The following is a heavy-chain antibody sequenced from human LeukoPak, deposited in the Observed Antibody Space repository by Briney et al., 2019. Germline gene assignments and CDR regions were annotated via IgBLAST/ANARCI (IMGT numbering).Heavy chain of an antibody. V-gene: IGHV1-2*02. J-gene: IGHJ1*01. CDR3: AGSRDYDILTGYYKWDFQH. CDR2: INPNSGGT. D-gene: IGHD3-9*01. CDR1: GYTFTGYY. Sequence: ASVKVSCKASGYTFTGYYMHWVRQAPGQGLEWMGWINPNSGGTNYAQKFQGRVTMTRDTSISTAYMELSRLRSDDTAVYYCAGSRDYDILTGYYKWDFQHWGRGTLVTVSS.